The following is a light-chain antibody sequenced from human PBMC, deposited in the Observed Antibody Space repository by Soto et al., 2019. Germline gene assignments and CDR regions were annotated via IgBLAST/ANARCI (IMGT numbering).Light chain of an antibody. CDR3: QQGSTWPWT. Sequence: EIVMTQSPGTLSLSPGERATLSCRASQSVSSSLAWYQQKLGQAPRLLIYEASDRATGIPARFSGSGSGTDFTLIISSLEPEDFAVYYCQQGSTWPWTFGQGTKVDI. V-gene: IGKV3-11*01. J-gene: IGKJ1*01. CDR1: QSVSSS. CDR2: EAS.